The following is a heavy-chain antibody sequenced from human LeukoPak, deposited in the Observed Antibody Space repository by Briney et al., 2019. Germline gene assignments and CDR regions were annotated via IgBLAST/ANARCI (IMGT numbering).Heavy chain of an antibody. CDR2: IYYSGST. CDR3: ARGYGYFDY. CDR1: GGSIGNYY. V-gene: IGHV4-59*08. D-gene: IGHD5-18*01. J-gene: IGHJ4*02. Sequence: SETLSLTCTVSGGSIGNYYWNWIRQPPGKGLEWIGYIYYSGSTNYNPSLESRVTISVDMSKNQFSLKLNSVPAADTAICYCARGYGYFDYWGQGTLVTVSS.